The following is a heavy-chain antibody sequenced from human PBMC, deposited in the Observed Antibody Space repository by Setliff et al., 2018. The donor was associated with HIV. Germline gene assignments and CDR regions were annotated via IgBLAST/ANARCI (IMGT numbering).Heavy chain of an antibody. V-gene: IGHV4-38-2*01. CDR1: GYSIISDYY. CDR3: AAASSWDPLLDY. CDR2: IYHSGSP. D-gene: IGHD6-13*01. J-gene: IGHJ4*02. Sequence: PSETLSLTCAVSGYSIISDYYWGWIRQSPGKGLEWIENIYHSGSPYYNPSLKSRVTISVDTSMDQFSLKLNSVTAADTAVYYCAAASSWDPLLDYWGQGTLVTVSS.